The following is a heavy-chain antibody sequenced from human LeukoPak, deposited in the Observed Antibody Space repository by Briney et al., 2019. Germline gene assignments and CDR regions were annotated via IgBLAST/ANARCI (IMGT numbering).Heavy chain of an antibody. CDR1: GGSISSGGYY. CDR3: ARHREYCSSTSCYRAIDY. D-gene: IGHD2-2*02. J-gene: IGHJ4*02. V-gene: IGHV4-30-2*01. CDR2: IYHSGST. Sequence: SETLSLTCTVSGGSISSGGYYWSWIRQPPGKGLEWIGYIYHSGSTYYNPSLKSRVTISVDRSKNQFSLKLSSVTAADTAVYYCARHREYCSSTSCYRAIDYWGQGTLVTVSS.